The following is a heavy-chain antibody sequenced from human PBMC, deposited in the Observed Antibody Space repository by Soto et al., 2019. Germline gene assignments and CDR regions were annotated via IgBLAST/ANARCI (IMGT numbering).Heavy chain of an antibody. D-gene: IGHD2-15*01. V-gene: IGHV5-10-1*01. CDR3: ARAPLGYCSGGSCYRGWFDP. J-gene: IGHJ5*02. CDR1: GYSFTSYW. Sequence: GESLKISCKGSGYSFTSYWISWVRQMPGKGLEWMGRIDPSDSYTNYSPSFQGHVTISADKSISTAYLQWSSLKAPDTAMYYCARAPLGYCSGGSCYRGWFDPWGQGTLVTVSS. CDR2: IDPSDSYT.